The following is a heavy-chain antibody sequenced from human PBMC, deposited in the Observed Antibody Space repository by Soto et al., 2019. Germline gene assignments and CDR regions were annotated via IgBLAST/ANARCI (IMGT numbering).Heavy chain of an antibody. Sequence: QVQLQESGPGLVKPSQTLSLTCTVSGGSISSGDYYWSWIRQPPGKGLEWIGYIYYSGSTYYNPSLKSRLTISVDTSKNQFSLKLSSVTAADTAVYYCARVAGTYYDILTGSHYFDYWGQGTLVTVSS. V-gene: IGHV4-30-4*01. CDR3: ARVAGTYYDILTGSHYFDY. CDR2: IYYSGST. J-gene: IGHJ4*02. D-gene: IGHD3-9*01. CDR1: GGSISSGDYY.